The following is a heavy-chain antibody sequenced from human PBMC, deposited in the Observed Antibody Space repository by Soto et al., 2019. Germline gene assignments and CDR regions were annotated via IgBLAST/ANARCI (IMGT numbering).Heavy chain of an antibody. V-gene: IGHV1-69*12. CDR2: IVPVVTTT. D-gene: IGHD2-21*02. Sequence: HVQLVQPGAEVKRPGSSVKVSCKTSGGIFSNYAISWVRQAPGQGLEWMGGIVPVVTTTNYAQKFQGRVTITADESTTTVYMELSSLTSEDTAVYYCARDPSCGGDCHFDLWGQGTLVTVSS. J-gene: IGHJ5*02. CDR3: ARDPSCGGDCHFDL. CDR1: GGIFSNYA.